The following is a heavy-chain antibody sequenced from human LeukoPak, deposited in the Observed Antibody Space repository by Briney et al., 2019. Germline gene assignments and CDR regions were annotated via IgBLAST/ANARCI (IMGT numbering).Heavy chain of an antibody. Sequence: GGSLRLSCAASGLTFNNYAMNWVRQAPGKGLEWVSVISGSGSTTYYADSVKGRFTISRDSSKNTLYLQMNSLRAEDTAVYYCAKVSGGGLYYDGMDVWGQGTTVTVSS. V-gene: IGHV3-23*01. CDR1: GLTFNNYA. J-gene: IGHJ6*02. CDR2: ISGSGSTT. D-gene: IGHD1-14*01. CDR3: AKVSGGGLYYDGMDV.